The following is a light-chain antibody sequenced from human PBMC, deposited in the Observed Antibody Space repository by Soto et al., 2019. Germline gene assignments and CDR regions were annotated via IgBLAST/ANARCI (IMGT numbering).Light chain of an antibody. J-gene: IGKJ1*01. Sequence: DIQMTQSPSSLSASVGDRVTITCRASQSIGSYLNWYLQEPGKAPRLLIYAASSLQSGVPTRFSGSGSGTDFTLTISSLQPEDYATFYCQQSYSIPWTFGQGTKVDIK. CDR1: QSIGSY. V-gene: IGKV1-39*01. CDR3: QQSYSIPWT. CDR2: AAS.